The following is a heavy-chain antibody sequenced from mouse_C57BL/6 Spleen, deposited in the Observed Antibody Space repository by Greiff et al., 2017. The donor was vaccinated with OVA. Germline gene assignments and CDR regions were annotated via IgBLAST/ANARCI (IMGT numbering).Heavy chain of an antibody. CDR1: GYTFTSYW. CDR3: ARGGYDGYYFDY. Sequence: QVQLQQPGAELVKPRASVKMSCKASGYTFTSYWITWVKQRPGQGLEWIGDIYPGSGSTNYNEKFKSKATLTVDTSSSTAYMQLSSLTSEDSAVYYCARGGYDGYYFDYWGQGTTLTVSS. V-gene: IGHV1-55*01. J-gene: IGHJ2*01. D-gene: IGHD2-2*01. CDR2: IYPGSGST.